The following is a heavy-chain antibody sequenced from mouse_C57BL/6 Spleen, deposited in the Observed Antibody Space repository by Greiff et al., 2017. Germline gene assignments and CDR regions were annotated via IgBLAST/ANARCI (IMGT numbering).Heavy chain of an antibody. CDR3: ARDKDPYFDV. D-gene: IGHD1-3*01. Sequence: ESGPGLVKPSQSLSLTCSVTGYSITSGYYWNWIRQFPGNKLEWVGYISYDGSNNYNPSLQNRISITRDTSKNQFYLKLSSVTTEDTATYYGARDKDPYFDVWGTGTTVTVAS. J-gene: IGHJ1*03. V-gene: IGHV3-6*01. CDR2: ISYDGSN. CDR1: GYSITSGYY.